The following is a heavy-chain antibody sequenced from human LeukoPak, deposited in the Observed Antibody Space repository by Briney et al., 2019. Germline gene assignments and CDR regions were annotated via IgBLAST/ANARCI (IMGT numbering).Heavy chain of an antibody. CDR3: ARLLTDIVLMAYANEGGYWFDP. D-gene: IGHD2-8*01. CDR1: GFTFSSYS. CDR2: ISSSSSYI. Sequence: GGSLRLSCAASGFTFSSYSMNRVRQAPGKGLEWVSSISSSSSYIYYADSVKGRFTISRDNAKNSLYLQTDSLRAEDTAVYYCARLLTDIVLMAYANEGGYWFDPWGQGTLVTVSS. V-gene: IGHV3-21*01. J-gene: IGHJ5*02.